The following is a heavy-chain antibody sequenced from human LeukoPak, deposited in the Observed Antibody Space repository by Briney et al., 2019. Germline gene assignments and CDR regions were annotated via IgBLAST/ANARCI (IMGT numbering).Heavy chain of an antibody. CDR2: INPNSGGT. D-gene: IGHD5-18*01. V-gene: IGHV1-2*02. CDR3: ARAAYSYGYPDD. Sequence: ASVKVSCKASGYTFTGYYMHWVRQAPGQGLEWMGWINPNSGGTNYAQKFQGRVTMTRDTSISTAYMELSRPRSDDTAVYYCARAAYSYGYPDDWGQGTLVTVSS. CDR1: GYTFTGYY. J-gene: IGHJ4*02.